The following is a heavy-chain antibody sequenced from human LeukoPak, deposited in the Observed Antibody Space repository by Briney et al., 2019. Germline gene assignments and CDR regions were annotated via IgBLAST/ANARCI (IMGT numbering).Heavy chain of an antibody. CDR1: GASISSNY. CDR2: MYTSGNT. V-gene: IGHV4-4*07. D-gene: IGHD1-26*01. J-gene: IGHJ4*02. Sequence: PSETLSLTCTVSGASISSNYWSWIRQPAGKGLEWIGRMYTSGNTHYSPSLKSRVTMSVDTSKNQLSLNLTSVPAADTAVYYCANGANSGSYFEDWGQGTLVTVSS. CDR3: ANGANSGSYFED.